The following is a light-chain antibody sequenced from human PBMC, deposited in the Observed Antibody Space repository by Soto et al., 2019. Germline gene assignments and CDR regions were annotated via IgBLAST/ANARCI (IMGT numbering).Light chain of an antibody. CDR3: QQYTTSPFT. J-gene: IGKJ3*01. CDR2: GAS. Sequence: EIGMTHSPATLSVSPWEIATLSCRASQSVGSNYLAWYQQKPGQAPRVLIYGASSRATGIPDRFSGSGSGADFTLTISRLEPEDFAVYYCQQYTTSPFTFGPVTKVDIK. V-gene: IGKV3-20*01. CDR1: QSVGSNY.